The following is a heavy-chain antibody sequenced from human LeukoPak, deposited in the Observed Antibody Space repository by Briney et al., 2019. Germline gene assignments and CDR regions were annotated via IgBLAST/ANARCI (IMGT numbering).Heavy chain of an antibody. CDR2: IYHSGST. CDR3: GVLGRGYFDY. V-gene: IGHV4-39*07. J-gene: IGHJ4*02. CDR1: GGSLSSSSYY. Sequence: SETLSLTCTVSGGSLSSSSYYWGWIRQPPGKGLEWIGYIYHSGSTYYNPSLKSRVTISVDRSKNQFSLKLSSVTAADTAVYYCGVLGRGYFDYWGQGTLVTVSS. D-gene: IGHD3-16*01.